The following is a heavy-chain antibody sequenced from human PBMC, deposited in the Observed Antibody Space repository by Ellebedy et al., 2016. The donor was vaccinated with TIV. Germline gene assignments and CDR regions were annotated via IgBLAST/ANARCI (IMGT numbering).Heavy chain of an antibody. Sequence: GESLKISCAASGFTFRSYWMGWVRQAPGKGLEWVANIYQDGSQKCYVDSVQGRFTISRDNAKNSLYLQMNSLKVEDTAVYYCARRGSYGDYAVQINNWFDSWGQGTLVTVYS. CDR3: ARRGSYGDYAVQINNWFDS. CDR1: GFTFRSYW. J-gene: IGHJ5*01. D-gene: IGHD4-17*01. V-gene: IGHV3-7*01. CDR2: IYQDGSQK.